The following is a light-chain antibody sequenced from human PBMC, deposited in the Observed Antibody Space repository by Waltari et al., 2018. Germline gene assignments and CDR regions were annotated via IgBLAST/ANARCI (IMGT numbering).Light chain of an antibody. CDR3: LQHYTTPFT. V-gene: IGKV4-1*01. CDR1: QDVTSS. CDR2: WAS. Sequence: DIVMTQSPECLGVSLGERATINCKSSQDVTSSLSWYKQQPGQPPELLIYWASTRESGVPDRFSGSGFGTDFTLTIRSLQAEDVAVYYCLQHYTTPFTFGPGTRVDI. J-gene: IGKJ3*01.